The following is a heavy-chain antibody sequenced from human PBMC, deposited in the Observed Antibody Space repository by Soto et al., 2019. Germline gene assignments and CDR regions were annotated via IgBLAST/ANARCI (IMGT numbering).Heavy chain of an antibody. Sequence: PGGSLRLSCAASGFTFSSYGMHWVRQAPGKGLEWVAVISYDGSNKYYADSVKGRFTISRDNSKNTLYLQMNSLRAEDTAVYYCAKDQDIVVVVAATCLDYWGQGTLVTVSS. CDR1: GFTFSSYG. V-gene: IGHV3-30*18. J-gene: IGHJ4*02. D-gene: IGHD2-15*01. CDR2: ISYDGSNK. CDR3: AKDQDIVVVVAATCLDY.